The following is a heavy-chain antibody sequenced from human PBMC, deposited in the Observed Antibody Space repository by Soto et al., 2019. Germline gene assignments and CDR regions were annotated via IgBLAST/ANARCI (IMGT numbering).Heavy chain of an antibody. Sequence: ASVKVSCKASGYTFTGYYMHWVRQAPGQGLEWMGWINPNSGGTNYAQKFQGWVTMTRDTSISTAYMELSRLRSDDTAVYYCARGPGGYYDSSGYARHAFAIWGQGTMVTVSS. CDR3: ARGPGGYYDSSGYARHAFAI. V-gene: IGHV1-2*04. CDR2: INPNSGGT. D-gene: IGHD3-22*01. J-gene: IGHJ3*02. CDR1: GYTFTGYY.